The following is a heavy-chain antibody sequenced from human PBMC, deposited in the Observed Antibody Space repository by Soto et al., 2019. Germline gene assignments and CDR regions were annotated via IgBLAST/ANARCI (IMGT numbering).Heavy chain of an antibody. CDR3: ARGGRFAVADTDY. J-gene: IGHJ4*02. CDR2: ISGYNGNT. CDR1: GYTFTNYG. Sequence: QVQLVQSGVEVKKPGASVRVSCKASGYTFTNYGITWVRQAPGQGLEWLGWISGYNGNTNYAQKFQGRVTMTTDTSTSTGYMDLTSLRYDDTAVYYCARGGRFAVADTDYWGQGTLLTVSS. D-gene: IGHD3-3*01. V-gene: IGHV1-18*01.